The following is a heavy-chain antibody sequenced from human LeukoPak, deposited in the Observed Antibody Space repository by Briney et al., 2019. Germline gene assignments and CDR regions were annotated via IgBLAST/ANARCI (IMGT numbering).Heavy chain of an antibody. J-gene: IGHJ4*02. V-gene: IGHV3-33*01. Sequence: PGGSLRLTCAASGFTFSSYGMHWVRQAPGKGLEWVAVIRYDGSNKYYADSVKGRFTISRDNSKNTLYLQMNSLRAEDTAVYYCARRLGYDSLDYWGQGTLVTVSS. CDR2: IRYDGSNK. CDR1: GFTFSSYG. D-gene: IGHD5-12*01. CDR3: ARRLGYDSLDY.